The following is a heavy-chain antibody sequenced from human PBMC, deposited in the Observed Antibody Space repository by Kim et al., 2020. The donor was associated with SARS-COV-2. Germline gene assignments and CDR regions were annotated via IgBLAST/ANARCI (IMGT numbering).Heavy chain of an antibody. D-gene: IGHD6-19*01. CDR3: ARTQSEQWLVFDY. Sequence: YSQKCQGRVTSTRDTSASTAYMELSSLRSEDTAVYYCARTQSEQWLVFDYWGQGTLVTVSS. J-gene: IGHJ4*02. V-gene: IGHV1-3*01.